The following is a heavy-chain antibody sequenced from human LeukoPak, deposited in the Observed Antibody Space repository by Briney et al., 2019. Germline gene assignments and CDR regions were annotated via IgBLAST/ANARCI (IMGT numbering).Heavy chain of an antibody. CDR1: GFTFSSYG. D-gene: IGHD6-13*01. J-gene: IGHJ4*02. Sequence: PGGSLRLSCAASGFTFSSYGMHWVRQAPGRGLEWVAFILYVGSNKYYADSVKGRFTISRDNSKNTLYLQMNSLRAEDTAVYYCAKGIAAAGTRVYWGQGTLVTVSS. CDR3: AKGIAAAGTRVY. V-gene: IGHV3-30*02. CDR2: ILYVGSNK.